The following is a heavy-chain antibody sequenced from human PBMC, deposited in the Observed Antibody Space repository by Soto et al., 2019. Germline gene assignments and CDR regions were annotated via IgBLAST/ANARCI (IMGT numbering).Heavy chain of an antibody. D-gene: IGHD2-15*01. J-gene: IGHJ4*02. CDR3: AREDLTRGGKYFDY. Sequence: ASVKVSCKGSGYSFTTHDITWLRQAPGKGLEWVGGISTDRGDTIYPQNLQGRVTMTTDSSTSTVYMELKSLRSDDTAVYYCAREDLTRGGKYFDYWAQGTLVTVSS. V-gene: IGHV1-18*01. CDR2: ISTDRGDT. CDR1: GYSFTTHD.